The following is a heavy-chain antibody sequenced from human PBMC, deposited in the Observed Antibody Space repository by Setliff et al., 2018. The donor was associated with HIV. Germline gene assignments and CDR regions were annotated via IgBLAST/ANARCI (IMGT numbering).Heavy chain of an antibody. CDR1: GGSISSYY. D-gene: IGHD3-3*01. V-gene: IGHV4-4*07. J-gene: IGHJ6*03. Sequence: SETLSLTCTVSGGSISSYYWSWLRQPAGRGLEWIGHVYSRGNTDYSPSLASRVSILMSTSEIQFSLTLNSVTAADTAVYYCARGGRRITIFGVVPYYMDVWGKGTTVTVSS. CDR2: VYSRGNT. CDR3: ARGGRRITIFGVVPYYMDV.